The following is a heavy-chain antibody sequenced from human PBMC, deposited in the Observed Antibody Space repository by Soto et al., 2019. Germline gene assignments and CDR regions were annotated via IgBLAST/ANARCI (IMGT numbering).Heavy chain of an antibody. CDR3: TSAAVTGTAGLDF. CDR2: INPYSGGT. Sequence: ASVKVSCQASGYTFSGFYMHWVRQAPGQGLEGMGWINPYSGGTKSAEKFQGRVTMTRDTSISTAYMELSRLTSDDTAVYYCTSAAVTGTAGLDFWGQGTQVTVSS. D-gene: IGHD6-19*01. CDR1: GYTFSGFY. J-gene: IGHJ4*02. V-gene: IGHV1-2*02.